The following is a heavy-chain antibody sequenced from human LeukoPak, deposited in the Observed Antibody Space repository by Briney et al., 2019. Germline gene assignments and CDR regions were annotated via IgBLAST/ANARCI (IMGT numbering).Heavy chain of an antibody. J-gene: IGHJ5*02. CDR3: ATVTPGSSNWFDP. CDR1: GYTFTSYG. CDR2: ISAYNGNT. V-gene: IGHV1-18*01. D-gene: IGHD1-26*01. Sequence: ASVKVSFKASGYTFTSYGISWVRQAPGQGLEWMGWISAYNGNTNYAQKLQGRVTMTTDTSTSTAYMELRSLRSEDTAVYYCATVTPGSSNWFDPWGQGTLVTVSS.